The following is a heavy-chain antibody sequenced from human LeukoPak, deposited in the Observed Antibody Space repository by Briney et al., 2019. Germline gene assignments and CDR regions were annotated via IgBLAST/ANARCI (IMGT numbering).Heavy chain of an antibody. V-gene: IGHV1-69*13. CDR1: GGTFSSYA. D-gene: IGHD2-2*01. Sequence: ASVKVSCKASGGTFSSYAISWVRQAPGQGLEWMGGIIPIFGTANYAQKFQGRVTITADESTSTAYMELSSLRSEDTAVYYCAAVVPAVMGYFDYWGQGTLVTVSS. CDR3: AAVVPAVMGYFDY. J-gene: IGHJ4*02. CDR2: IIPIFGTA.